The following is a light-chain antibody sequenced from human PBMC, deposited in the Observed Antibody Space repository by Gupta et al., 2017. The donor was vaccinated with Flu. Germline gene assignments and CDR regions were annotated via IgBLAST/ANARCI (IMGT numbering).Light chain of an antibody. CDR1: KLGDKY. V-gene: IGLV3-1*01. J-gene: IGLJ2*01. CDR3: QAWDRSAVV. Sequence: SYAMTQPPSVSVSPGQTARISCSGNKLGDKYVFWYQQKPGQPPVLVIYEDKRRPSGIPERFSGSNSGNTATLTISGTQAMDEADYYCQAWDRSAVVFGGGTKLTVL. CDR2: EDK.